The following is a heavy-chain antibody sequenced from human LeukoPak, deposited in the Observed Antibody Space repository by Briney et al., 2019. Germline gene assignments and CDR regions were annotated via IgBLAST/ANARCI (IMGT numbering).Heavy chain of an antibody. CDR3: ARVGETIFYYYYGMVV. D-gene: IGHD1-7*01. J-gene: IGHJ6*02. Sequence: ASVKVSCKASGYTFTSYDINWVRQATGQGLEWRGWMNPNSGNTGYAQKFQGRVTMTSNTSISTAYMELSSLRSEDTAVYYCARVGETIFYYYYGMVVWGQGTTVTVSS. CDR1: GYTFTSYD. V-gene: IGHV1-8*01. CDR2: MNPNSGNT.